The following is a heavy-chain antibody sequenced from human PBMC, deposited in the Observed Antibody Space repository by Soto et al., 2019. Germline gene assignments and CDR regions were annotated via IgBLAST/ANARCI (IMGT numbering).Heavy chain of an antibody. CDR3: ARDRPSLRFLEWLPDSYYYYMDV. V-gene: IGHV4-31*03. J-gene: IGHJ6*03. D-gene: IGHD3-3*01. CDR1: GGSISSGGYY. CDR2: IYYSGST. Sequence: PSETLSLTCTVSGGSISSGGYYWSWIRQHPGKGLEWIGYIYYSGSTYYNPSLRSRVTISVDTSKNQFSLKLSSVTAADTAVYYCARDRPSLRFLEWLPDSYYYYMDVWGKGTTVTVSS.